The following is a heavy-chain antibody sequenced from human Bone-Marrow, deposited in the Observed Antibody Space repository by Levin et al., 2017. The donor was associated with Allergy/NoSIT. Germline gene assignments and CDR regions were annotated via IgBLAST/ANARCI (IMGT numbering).Heavy chain of an antibody. CDR1: GYTFTGYY. V-gene: IGHV1-2*02. D-gene: IGHD5-24*01. CDR3: ARETSQHSGDGYPF. CDR2: INPNSGGT. J-gene: IGHJ4*02. Sequence: GESLKISCKASGYTFTGYYMHWVRQAPGQGLEWMGWINPNSGGTNYAQKFQGRVTMTRDTSISTAYMELSRLRSDDTAVYYCARETSQHSGDGYPFWGQGTLVTVSS.